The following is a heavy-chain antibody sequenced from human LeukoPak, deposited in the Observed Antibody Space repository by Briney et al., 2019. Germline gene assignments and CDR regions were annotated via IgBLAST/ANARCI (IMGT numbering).Heavy chain of an antibody. J-gene: IGHJ6*03. CDR1: GYTFTGYY. Sequence: ASVKVSCKASGYTFTGYYMHWVRQAPGQGLEWMGWINTNTGNPTYAQGFTGRFVFSLDTSVSTAYLQISSLKAEDTAVYYCARRGYSYAVGCYFMDVWGKGTTVTVSS. D-gene: IGHD5-18*01. CDR3: ARRGYSYAVGCYFMDV. V-gene: IGHV7-4-1*02. CDR2: INTNTGNP.